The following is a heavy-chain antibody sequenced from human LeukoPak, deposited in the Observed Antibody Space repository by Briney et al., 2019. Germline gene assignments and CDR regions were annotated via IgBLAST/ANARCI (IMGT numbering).Heavy chain of an antibody. CDR1: GSTFSNYW. CDR3: ARVARAFDY. J-gene: IGHJ4*02. V-gene: IGHV3-7*03. CDR2: IKQDGSEK. Sequence: GGSLRLSCAASGSTFSNYWMTWVRQAPGKGLEWVASIKQDGSEKYYVDSVKGRFTISRDNAKKSLYLQMNSLRAEDAATYYCARVARAFDYWGQGTLVTVSS.